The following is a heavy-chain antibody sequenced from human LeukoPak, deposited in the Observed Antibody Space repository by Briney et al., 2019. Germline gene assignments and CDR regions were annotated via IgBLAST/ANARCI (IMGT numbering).Heavy chain of an antibody. J-gene: IGHJ5*02. CDR3: ARLPDRDPQHWFDP. Sequence: SETLSLTCAVSGASISNNKYFWAWIRQPPGKGLEWIGTVYYIGTTFYNPSLKSRLTLSVDTSKNQFSLKLGSVTAADTSVYYCARLPDRDPQHWFDPWGQGILVTVSS. CDR2: VYYIGTT. CDR1: GASISNNKYF. V-gene: IGHV4-39*01. D-gene: IGHD1-14*01.